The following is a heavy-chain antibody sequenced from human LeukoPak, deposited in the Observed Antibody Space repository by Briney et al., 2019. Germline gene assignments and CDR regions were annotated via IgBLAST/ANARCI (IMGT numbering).Heavy chain of an antibody. D-gene: IGHD3-22*01. CDR1: GFTFSSYW. J-gene: IGHJ4*02. Sequence: PGGSLRLPCAASGFTFSSYWMHWVRQAPGRGLVWVSRSNSDGSSISYADSVKGRFTISRDNAKNTLYLQMNSLRAEDTAVYYCARVFYISPYYDSSGYYAGWGQGTLVTVSS. CDR2: SNSDGSSI. V-gene: IGHV3-74*01. CDR3: ARVFYISPYYDSSGYYAG.